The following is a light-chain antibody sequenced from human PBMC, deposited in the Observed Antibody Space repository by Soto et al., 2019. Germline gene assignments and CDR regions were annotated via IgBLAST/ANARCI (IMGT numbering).Light chain of an antibody. CDR1: STNIGSNT. Sequence: QSVLTQPPSASGTPGQRVSISCSGSSTNIGSNTVNWYQQLPGTAPKLLIYSNNQRPSGVPDRFSGSTSGTSASLAISGLQPEDEADYYCGAWDDSLNGPVVFGGGTKLTVL. V-gene: IGLV1-44*01. CDR3: GAWDDSLNGPVV. CDR2: SNN. J-gene: IGLJ2*01.